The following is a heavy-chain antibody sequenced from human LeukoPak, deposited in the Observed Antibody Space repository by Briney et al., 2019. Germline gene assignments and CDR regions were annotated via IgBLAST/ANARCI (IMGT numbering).Heavy chain of an antibody. J-gene: IGHJ4*02. CDR3: ARAGYSGYDREYYFDY. Sequence: SETLSLTCTVSGGSISGYYWSWIRQPPGKGLEWIGYIYYSGSTNYNPSLKSRVTISVDTSKNQFSLKLSSVTAADTAVYYCARAGYSGYDREYYFDYGARETLVTVSS. CDR1: GGSISGYY. V-gene: IGHV4-59*01. D-gene: IGHD5-12*01. CDR2: IYYSGST.